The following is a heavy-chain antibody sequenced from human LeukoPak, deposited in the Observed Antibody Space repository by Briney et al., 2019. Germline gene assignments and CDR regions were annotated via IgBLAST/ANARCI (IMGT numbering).Heavy chain of an antibody. CDR2: INPSGGST. D-gene: IGHD3-22*01. CDR1: GYTFTSYY. CDR3: ARADSSGYPY. J-gene: IGHJ4*02. Sequence: GASVKVSCKASGYTFTSYYMHWVRQAPGQGLEWMGIINPSGGSTSYAQKFQGRVTITRNTSISTAYMELSSLRSEDTAVYYCARADSSGYPYWGQGTLVTVSS. V-gene: IGHV1-46*01.